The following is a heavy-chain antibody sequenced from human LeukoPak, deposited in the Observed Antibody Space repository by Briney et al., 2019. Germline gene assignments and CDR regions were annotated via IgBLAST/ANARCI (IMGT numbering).Heavy chain of an antibody. J-gene: IGHJ4*02. Sequence: GGSLRLSCAASGFTFSNAWMSWVRQAPGKGLEWVGRIKSKTDGGTTDYAVPVKGRFTISRDNSKNTLYLQMNSLRAEDTAVYYCARDYSGRYYFDYWGQGTLVTVSS. V-gene: IGHV3-15*01. CDR3: ARDYSGRYYFDY. CDR2: IKSKTDGGTT. CDR1: GFTFSNAW. D-gene: IGHD4-11*01.